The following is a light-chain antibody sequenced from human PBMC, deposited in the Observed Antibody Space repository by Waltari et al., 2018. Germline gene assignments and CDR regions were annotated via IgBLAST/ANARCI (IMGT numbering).Light chain of an antibody. CDR2: EVS. CDR1: GSDVGGYHY. CDR3: SSYTSSGTYV. V-gene: IGLV2-14*01. Sequence: QSALTQPASVSGSPGQSITISCTGTGSDVGGYHYVSWYQPHPGKAPQPMIYEVSNRPSGVSNRFSGSKSGNTASLTISGLQAEDEADYYCSSYTSSGTYVFGTGTKVTVL. J-gene: IGLJ1*01.